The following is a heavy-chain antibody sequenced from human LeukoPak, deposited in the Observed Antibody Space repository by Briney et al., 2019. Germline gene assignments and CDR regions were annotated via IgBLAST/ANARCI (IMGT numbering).Heavy chain of an antibody. CDR3: ARHLVRRYYDSSGKPQYYFDY. V-gene: IGHV4-39*01. J-gene: IGHJ4*02. CDR1: GGSISSSSYY. D-gene: IGHD3-22*01. CDR2: IYYSGST. Sequence: SETLSLTCTVSGGSISSSSYYWGWIRQPPGKGLEWIGSIYYSGSTYYNPSLKSRVTISVDTSKNQFSLKLSSVTASDTAVYYCARHLVRRYYDSSGKPQYYFDYWGQGTLVTVSS.